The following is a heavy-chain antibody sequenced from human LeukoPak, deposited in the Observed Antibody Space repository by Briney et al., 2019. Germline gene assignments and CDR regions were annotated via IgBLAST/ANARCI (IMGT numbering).Heavy chain of an antibody. J-gene: IGHJ4*02. CDR2: IRSKAYGGTT. V-gene: IGHV3-49*04. CDR1: GFTFGDYA. Sequence: GGSLRLSCTASGFTFGDYAMSGVRQAPGKGLEWVGFIRSKAYGGTTEYAASVKGRFTISRDDSKSIAYLQMNSLKTEDTAVYYCWVCYYDSSGYCDYWGQGTLVTVSS. D-gene: IGHD3-22*01. CDR3: WVCYYDSSGYCDY.